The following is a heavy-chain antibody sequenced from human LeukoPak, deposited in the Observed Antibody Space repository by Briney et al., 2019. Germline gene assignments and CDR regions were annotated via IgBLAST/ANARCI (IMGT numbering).Heavy chain of an antibody. Sequence: PSETLSLTCTVSGGSISSSSYYWGWIRQPPGKGLEWIGYTYYSGSTNYNPSLKSRVSISVDTSKKQFSLKVRSVIAADTAVYYCARVPYNIVAGGPILYYFDSWGQGTLVTVSS. CDR2: TYYSGST. D-gene: IGHD5-12*01. V-gene: IGHV4-61*05. J-gene: IGHJ4*02. CDR1: GGSISSSSYY. CDR3: ARVPYNIVAGGPILYYFDS.